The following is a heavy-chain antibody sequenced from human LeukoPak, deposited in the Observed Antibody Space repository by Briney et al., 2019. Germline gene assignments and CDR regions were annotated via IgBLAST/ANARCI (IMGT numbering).Heavy chain of an antibody. CDR3: ARDFVGIQLWYWFDP. Sequence: ASVKVSCKASGGTFSSYAISWVRQAPGQGLEWMGGIIPIFGTANYAQKFQGRVTITADESTSTAYMELSSLRSEDTAVYYCARDFVGIQLWYWFDPWGQGTLVTVSS. CDR2: IIPIFGTA. J-gene: IGHJ5*02. V-gene: IGHV1-69*13. D-gene: IGHD5-18*01. CDR1: GGTFSSYA.